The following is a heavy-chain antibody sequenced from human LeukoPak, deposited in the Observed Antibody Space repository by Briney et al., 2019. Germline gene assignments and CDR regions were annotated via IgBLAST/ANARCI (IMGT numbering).Heavy chain of an antibody. Sequence: NTSETLSLTCAVYGGSFSGYYWTWIRQPPGKGLEWIGEINHSGNTNYNPSLKSRVAISVDTSKNQFSLKLSSVIAADTAMYYCARSKDGSGLAAYWGQGTQVTVSS. V-gene: IGHV4-34*01. CDR2: INHSGNT. CDR3: ARSKDGSGLAAY. CDR1: GGSFSGYY. D-gene: IGHD3-22*01. J-gene: IGHJ4*02.